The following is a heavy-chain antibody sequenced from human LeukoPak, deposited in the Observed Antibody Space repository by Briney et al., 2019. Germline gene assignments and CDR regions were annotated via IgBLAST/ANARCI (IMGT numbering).Heavy chain of an antibody. CDR3: ARDPDFWSGYYNFDY. Sequence: ASETLFLTCTVSGGSISSTSYYWGWIRQPPGKGLGWIGSISYSGTTYYNPSLKSRVTISVDTSKNQFSLKLNSVTAADTAVYYCARDPDFWSGYYNFDYWGQGTLVTVSS. V-gene: IGHV4-39*07. CDR1: GGSISSTSYY. J-gene: IGHJ4*02. D-gene: IGHD3-3*01. CDR2: ISYSGTT.